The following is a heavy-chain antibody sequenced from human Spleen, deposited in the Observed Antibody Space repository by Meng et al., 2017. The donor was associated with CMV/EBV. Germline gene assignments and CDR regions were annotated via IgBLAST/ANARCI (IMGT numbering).Heavy chain of an antibody. Sequence: GESLKISCAASGFTFSSYSMNWVRQAPGKGLEWVSSISSSSSYIYYADSMKGRFTISRDNAKNSLYLQMNSLRAEDTAVYYCARDVLPRDFAVVPAYTKTIDYWGQGTLVTVSS. CDR2: ISSSSSYI. CDR3: ARDVLPRDFAVVPAYTKTIDY. V-gene: IGHV3-21*01. J-gene: IGHJ4*02. CDR1: GFTFSSYS. D-gene: IGHD2-2*01.